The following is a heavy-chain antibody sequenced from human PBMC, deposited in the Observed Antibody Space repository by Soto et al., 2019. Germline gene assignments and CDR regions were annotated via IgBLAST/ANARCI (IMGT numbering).Heavy chain of an antibody. CDR2: ISYDGSNK. Sequence: QVQLVESGGGVVQPGRSLRLSCAASGFTFSSYGMHWVRQAPGKGLEWVAVISYDGSNKYYADSVKGRFTISRDNSKNTLYLQMNSLRAEDTAVYYCAKDPLGNLYYYYGMDVW. CDR3: AKDPLGNLYYYYGMDV. CDR1: GFTFSSYG. J-gene: IGHJ6*01. V-gene: IGHV3-30*18.